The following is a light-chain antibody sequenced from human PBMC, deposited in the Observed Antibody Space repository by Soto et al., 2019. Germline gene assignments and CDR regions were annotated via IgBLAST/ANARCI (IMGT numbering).Light chain of an antibody. V-gene: IGKV3-20*01. CDR2: GAS. J-gene: IGKJ1*01. CDR3: QQYGNSPRT. CDR1: RSVSSIY. Sequence: EIVLTQSPGTLSLSPGERATLSCRASRSVSSIYLAWYQQKPGQAPRLLIYGASSRATGIPDRFSGSGSGTDFTLTISRLEPEDFAVYYCQQYGNSPRTFGKGTKVDIK.